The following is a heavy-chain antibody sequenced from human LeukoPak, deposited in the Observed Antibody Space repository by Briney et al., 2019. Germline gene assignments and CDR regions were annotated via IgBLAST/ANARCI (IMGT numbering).Heavy chain of an antibody. J-gene: IGHJ4*02. CDR2: INHSGST. CDR3: ARGVVAGNFDY. D-gene: IGHD6-19*01. CDR1: GGSFSGYY. V-gene: IGHV4-34*01. Sequence: PETLSLTCAVYGGSFSGYYWSWIRQPPGKGLEWIGEINHSGSTNYNPSLKSRVTISVDTSKNQFSLKLSSVTAADTAVYYCARGVVAGNFDYWGQGTLVTVSS.